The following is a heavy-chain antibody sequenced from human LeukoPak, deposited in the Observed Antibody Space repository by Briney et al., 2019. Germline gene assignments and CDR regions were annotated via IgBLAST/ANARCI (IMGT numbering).Heavy chain of an antibody. J-gene: IGHJ4*03. CDR1: GFTLSSYS. Sequence: AGSLPLSCTASGFTLSSYSMNWVRQAPGKGLEWVSYISGRSSSIYYADSVKGRFTISRDNAKNSLYLQMNSLRDEDTAVYYCARGGDCSGGSCYCPAFYWGQGAL. D-gene: IGHD2-15*01. CDR3: ARGGDCSGGSCYCPAFY. CDR2: ISGRSSSI. V-gene: IGHV3-48*02.